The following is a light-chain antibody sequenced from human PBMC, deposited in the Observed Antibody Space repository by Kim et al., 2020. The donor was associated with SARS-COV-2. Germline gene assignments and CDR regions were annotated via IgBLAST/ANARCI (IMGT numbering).Light chain of an antibody. V-gene: IGKV3-20*01. Sequence: EIVLTQSPGTLSLSPGETATLSCRASQSVSSSYLAWYQQKPGQAPRLLIYGASSRAIGIPDRFSGSGSGTDFTLTISRLEPEDFAVYYCQQYGSSPLTFGGGTKVDIK. CDR1: QSVSSSY. CDR3: QQYGSSPLT. J-gene: IGKJ4*01. CDR2: GAS.